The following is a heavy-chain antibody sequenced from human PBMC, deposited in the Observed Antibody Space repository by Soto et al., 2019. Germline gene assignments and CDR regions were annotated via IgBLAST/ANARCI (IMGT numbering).Heavy chain of an antibody. Sequence: QLQLQESGPGLVKPSETLSLTCTVSGGSISSSSYYWGWIRQPPGKGLEWIGSIYYSGSTYYNPSLKSRVTISVDTSKNQFSMRLSSVTAADTAVYYCARRHSITIFGVAKGAFDIWGQGTMVTVSS. CDR2: IYYSGST. D-gene: IGHD3-3*01. V-gene: IGHV4-39*01. CDR1: GGSISSSSYY. J-gene: IGHJ3*02. CDR3: ARRHSITIFGVAKGAFDI.